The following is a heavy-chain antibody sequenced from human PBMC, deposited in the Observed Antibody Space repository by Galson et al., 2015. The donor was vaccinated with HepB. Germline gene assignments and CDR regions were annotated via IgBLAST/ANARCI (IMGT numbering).Heavy chain of an antibody. V-gene: IGHV3-73*01. Sequence: SLRLSCAASGFTFSGSAMHWVRQASGKGLEWVGRIRSKANSYATAYAASVKGRFTTSRDDSKNTAYLQMNSLKTEDTAVYYCTRYSGYDWAYYGMDVWGQGTTVTVSS. J-gene: IGHJ6*02. CDR3: TRYSGYDWAYYGMDV. CDR2: IRSKANSYAT. D-gene: IGHD5-12*01. CDR1: GFTFSGSA.